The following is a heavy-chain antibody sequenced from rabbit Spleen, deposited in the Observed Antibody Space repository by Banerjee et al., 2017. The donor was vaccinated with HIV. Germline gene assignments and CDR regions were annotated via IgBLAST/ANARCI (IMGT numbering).Heavy chain of an antibody. J-gene: IGHJ4*01. D-gene: IGHD2-1*01. Sequence: QSLEESGGDLVKPGASLTLTCKASGFSFSDTDVMCWVRQAPGKGLECIACIYGGSGGSTWYASWAKGRFTISKTSSTTVTLQLTSLTAADTATYFCARGSAAMTMVITGFYFNLWGPGTLVTVS. CDR1: GFSFSDTDV. V-gene: IGHV1S40*01. CDR2: IYGGSGGST. CDR3: ARGSAAMTMVITGFYFNL.